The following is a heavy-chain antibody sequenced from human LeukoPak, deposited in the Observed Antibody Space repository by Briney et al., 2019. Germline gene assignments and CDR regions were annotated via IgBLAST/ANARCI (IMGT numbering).Heavy chain of an antibody. V-gene: IGHV4-59*12. CDR3: ARGGYCTSASCYGDDAFDI. CDR1: GGSISGYY. Sequence: SETLSLTCTVSGGSISGYYWSWIRQPPGKGLEWIGHINYSGSTNYNPSLKSRVTMSVDTSKNHFSLKLSSVTAADTAMYYCARGGYCTSASCYGDDAFDIWGQGTMVTVSS. J-gene: IGHJ3*02. CDR2: INYSGST. D-gene: IGHD2-2*01.